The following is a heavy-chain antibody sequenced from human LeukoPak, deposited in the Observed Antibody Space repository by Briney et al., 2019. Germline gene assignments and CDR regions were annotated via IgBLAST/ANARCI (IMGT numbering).Heavy chain of an antibody. D-gene: IGHD6-6*01. CDR2: IYHSGST. J-gene: IGHJ5*02. V-gene: IGHV4-4*02. CDR3: ARDQSHSSPSWDWFDP. CDR1: GGSISSSNW. Sequence: SGTLSLTCAVSGGSISSSNWWSWVRQPPGKGLEWIGEIYHSGSTNYNPSLKSRVTISIDTSKNHFSLRLSSVTAADTAVYYCARDQSHSSPSWDWFDPWGQGTLVTVSS.